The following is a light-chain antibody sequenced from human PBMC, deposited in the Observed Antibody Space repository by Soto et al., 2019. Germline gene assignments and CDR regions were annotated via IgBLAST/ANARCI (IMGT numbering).Light chain of an antibody. V-gene: IGKV3-20*01. CDR3: QQYGSSTLLT. J-gene: IGKJ4*01. CDR2: GAS. CDR1: QSVSSSY. Sequence: EIVLTQSPGTLSLSPGERATLSCRASQSVSSSYLAWYQQKPGQAPRLLIYGASSRATGIPDRFSGSGSGTDFTLTISRLEPEDFGVYYCQQYGSSTLLTFGGGTKVEIK.